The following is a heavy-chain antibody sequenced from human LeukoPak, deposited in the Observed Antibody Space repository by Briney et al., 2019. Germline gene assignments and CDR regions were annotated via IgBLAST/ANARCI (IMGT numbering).Heavy chain of an antibody. V-gene: IGHV4-34*01. CDR3: ARTRDYGGNSLDFDY. Sequence: PSETLSLTCAVYGGSFSGYYWSWIRQPPGKGLEWIGEINHSGSTNYNPSLKSRVTISVDTSKNQFSLKLSPVTAADTAVYYCARTRDYGGNSLDFDYWGQGTLVTVSS. J-gene: IGHJ4*02. D-gene: IGHD4-23*01. CDR2: INHSGST. CDR1: GGSFSGYY.